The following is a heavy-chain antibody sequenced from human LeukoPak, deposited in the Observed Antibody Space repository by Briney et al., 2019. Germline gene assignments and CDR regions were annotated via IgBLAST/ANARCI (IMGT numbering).Heavy chain of an antibody. CDR2: IYLSGST. J-gene: IGHJ1*01. CDR3: ARASSTTWTLGEAYFRR. D-gene: IGHD6-13*01. V-gene: IGHV4-34*01. Sequence: SETLSLTCAVHVGSFSGHYWAWIRQTPGKGLEWIGTIYLSGSTHYNPSLQSRVTISVDTSKNQFSLRLSSVTAADTAVYYCARASSTTWTLGEAYFRRWGQGTLVTVSS. CDR1: VGSFSGHY.